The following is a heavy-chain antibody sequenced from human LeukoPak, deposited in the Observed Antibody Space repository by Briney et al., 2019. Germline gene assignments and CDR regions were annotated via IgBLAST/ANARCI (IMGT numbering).Heavy chain of an antibody. D-gene: IGHD3-3*01. CDR3: ARLVPERFFQLNPEGYYDY. CDR2: INRNGNT. J-gene: IGHJ4*02. CDR1: DEPFSGYY. V-gene: IGHV4-34*01. Sequence: SETLSLTCATSDEPFSGYYWGWIRQPPGKGLELIGEINRNGNTDYNPSLKSRVSMSIDTSKNQLSLNLISVTAADTAVYYCARLVPERFFQLNPEGYYDYWGQGTLVTVSS.